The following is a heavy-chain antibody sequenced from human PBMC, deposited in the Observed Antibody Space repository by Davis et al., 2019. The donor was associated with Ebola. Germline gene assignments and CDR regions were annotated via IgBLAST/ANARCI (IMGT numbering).Heavy chain of an antibody. CDR1: GFTFSSFA. Sequence: GGSLRLSCAASGFTFSSFAMSWVRQAPGKGLEWVPGISGSGGSTYYADSVKGRFTISRDNAKNSLYLQMNSLRDEDTAVYYCARVEVATISSVLYYYYGMDVWGQGTTVTVSS. CDR2: ISGSGGST. J-gene: IGHJ6*02. CDR3: ARVEVATISSVLYYYYGMDV. D-gene: IGHD5-24*01. V-gene: IGHV3-23*01.